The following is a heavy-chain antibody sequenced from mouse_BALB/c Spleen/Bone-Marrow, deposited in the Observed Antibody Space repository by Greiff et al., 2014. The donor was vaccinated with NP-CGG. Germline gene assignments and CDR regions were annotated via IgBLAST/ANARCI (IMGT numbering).Heavy chain of an antibody. J-gene: IGHJ2*01. CDR3: NARGDYDFDYFDY. Sequence: VQLQQSGAELVRSGASVKLSCTASGFNIKDYYMHWVKQRSEQGLEWIGWIDPENGDTEYAPKFQGKATMTADTSSNTAYLQLSSLTSENTAVYYCNARGDYDFDYFDYWGQGTTLTVSS. V-gene: IGHV14-4*02. CDR2: IDPENGDT. CDR1: GFNIKDYY. D-gene: IGHD2-4*01.